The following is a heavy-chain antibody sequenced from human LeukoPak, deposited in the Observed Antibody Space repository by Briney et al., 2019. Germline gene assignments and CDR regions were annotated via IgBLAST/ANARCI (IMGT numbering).Heavy chain of an antibody. CDR2: ISGSGGST. J-gene: IGHJ4*02. D-gene: IGHD1-26*01. Sequence: GGSLRLSCAASGFTFSSYAMSWVRQAPGKGLEWVSAISGSGGSTYYADSVKGRFTISRDNSKNTLYLQMNSLRAEDTAVYYCARVLEGATHFDYWGQGTLVTVSS. CDR1: GFTFSSYA. V-gene: IGHV3-23*01. CDR3: ARVLEGATHFDY.